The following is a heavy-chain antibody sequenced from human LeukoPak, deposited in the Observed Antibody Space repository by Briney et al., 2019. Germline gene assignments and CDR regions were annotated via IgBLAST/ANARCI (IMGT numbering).Heavy chain of an antibody. J-gene: IGHJ4*02. D-gene: IGHD2-15*01. Sequence: PSETLSLTCTVSGGSISSYYRSWIRQPPGKGLEWIGYIYYSGSTNYNPSLKSRVTISVDTSKNQFSLKLSSVTAADTAVYYCARSVVVAATNLYFDYWGQGTLVTVSS. V-gene: IGHV4-59*08. CDR1: GGSISSYY. CDR3: ARSVVVAATNLYFDY. CDR2: IYYSGST.